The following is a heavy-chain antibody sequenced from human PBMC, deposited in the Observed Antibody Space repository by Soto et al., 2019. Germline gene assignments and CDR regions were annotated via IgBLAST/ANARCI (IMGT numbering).Heavy chain of an antibody. Sequence: QVHLQESGPGLVKPSQTLYLTCTVSGGSISSGGYYWSWIRQHPGKGLAWIGYIYYSGSTYYNPSLKSRVTISVETSKNQFTLMQRPVTAADTAVYYCARDGRGYCSGRSCYFRAFYIWGQGAMVTVAS. J-gene: IGHJ3*02. V-gene: IGHV4-31*03. CDR2: IYYSGST. CDR3: ARDGRGYCSGRSCYFRAFYI. D-gene: IGHD2-15*01. CDR1: GGSISSGGYY.